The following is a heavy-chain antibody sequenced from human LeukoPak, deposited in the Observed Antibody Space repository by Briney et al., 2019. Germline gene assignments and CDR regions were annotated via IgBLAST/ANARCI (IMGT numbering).Heavy chain of an antibody. Sequence: ASVKVSCKASGYTFTSYAMNWVRRAPGQGLEWMGWINTNTGNPTYAQGFTGRSVFSLDTSVSTAYLQISSLKAEDTAVYYCALGRRNIVVVPAAAAGYWGQGTLVTVSS. CDR1: GYTFTSYA. CDR3: ALGRRNIVVVPAAAAGY. CDR2: INTNTGNP. V-gene: IGHV7-4-1*02. D-gene: IGHD2-2*01. J-gene: IGHJ4*02.